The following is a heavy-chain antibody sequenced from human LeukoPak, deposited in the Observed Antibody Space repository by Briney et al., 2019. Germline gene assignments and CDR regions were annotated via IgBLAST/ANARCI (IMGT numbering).Heavy chain of an antibody. J-gene: IGHJ4*02. CDR2: ISNNGDNT. V-gene: IGHV3-64D*06. Sequence: GGSLRLSCAASGFTVSSTYMSWVRQAPGKGLEYVSTISNNGDNTNYADSVEGRFTISRDNSKNTLYLQMSGLRPEDTAVYYCVKAAGSWYGYFDYWGQGTLVTVSS. CDR1: GFTVSSTY. D-gene: IGHD6-13*01. CDR3: VKAAGSWYGYFDY.